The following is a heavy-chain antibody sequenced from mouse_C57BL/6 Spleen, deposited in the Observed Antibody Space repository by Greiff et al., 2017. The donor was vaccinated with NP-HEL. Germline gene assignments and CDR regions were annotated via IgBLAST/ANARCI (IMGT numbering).Heavy chain of an antibody. D-gene: IGHD1-1*01. Sequence: EVQLVESGGGLVQPKGSLKLSCAASGFTFNTYAMHWVRQAPGKGLEWVARIRRTSSNYATYYADSVKDSFTISRDDSQSMLYLQMNNLKTEDTAMYYCVREREFILDYWGQGTTLTVSS. CDR3: VREREFILDY. CDR1: GFTFNTYA. J-gene: IGHJ2*01. V-gene: IGHV10-3*01. CDR2: IRRTSSNYAT.